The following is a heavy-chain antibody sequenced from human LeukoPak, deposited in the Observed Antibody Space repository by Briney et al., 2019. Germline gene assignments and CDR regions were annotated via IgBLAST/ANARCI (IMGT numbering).Heavy chain of an antibody. CDR3: ARAGYGDRSRYY. Sequence: SETLSLTCTVSGDSISSYYWSWIRQPPGKGLEWIGCIYYSGNTNYNPSLKSRVTISVDTSKDQFSLKLSSVTAADTAVYYCARAGYGDRSRYYWGQGTLVTVSS. J-gene: IGHJ4*02. V-gene: IGHV4-59*12. CDR2: IYYSGNT. D-gene: IGHD4-17*01. CDR1: GDSISSYY.